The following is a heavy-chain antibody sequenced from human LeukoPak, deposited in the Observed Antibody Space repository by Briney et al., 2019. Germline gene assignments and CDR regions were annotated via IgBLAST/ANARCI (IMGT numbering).Heavy chain of an antibody. J-gene: IGHJ4*02. CDR3: AKAPVTSCRGAYCYPFDS. V-gene: IGHV3-66*01. CDR1: GFTVSSNY. Sequence: GGSLRLSCAASGFTVSSNYMSWVRQAPGKGLEWVSVIYSGGSTYYADSVKGRFTISRDNSKNTLYLQMNSLRAEDTAVYYCAKAPVTSCRGAYCYPFDSWGQGTLVTVSS. CDR2: IYSGGST. D-gene: IGHD2-21*01.